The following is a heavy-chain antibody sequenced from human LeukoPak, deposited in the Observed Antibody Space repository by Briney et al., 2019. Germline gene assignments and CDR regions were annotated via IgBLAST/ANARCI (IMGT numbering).Heavy chain of an antibody. CDR1: GGSFSGYY. Sequence: SETLSLTCAVYGGSFSGYYWSWIRQPPGKGLEWIGEINHSGSTNYNPSLKSRVTISVDTSKNQFSLKLSSVTAADTAVYYCARVQIKYSNGHYYFDYWGQGTLVTVSS. V-gene: IGHV4-34*01. D-gene: IGHD6-19*01. CDR2: INHSGST. CDR3: ARVQIKYSNGHYYFDY. J-gene: IGHJ4*02.